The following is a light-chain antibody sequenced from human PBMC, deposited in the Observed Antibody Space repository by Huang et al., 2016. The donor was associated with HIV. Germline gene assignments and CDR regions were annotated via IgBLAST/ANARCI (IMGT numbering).Light chain of an antibody. CDR1: QTVLYSLNKKNY. V-gene: IGKV4-1*01. Sequence: DIVMTQSPDSLAVSPGERATINCKSSQTVLYSLNKKNYLAWFQQKPGRTPKVLIYWGTTRESGVPDRFSGSGSGTDFTLTINNLQAEDVAVYFCLQYYSVPQTFGHGTKVEIK. J-gene: IGKJ1*01. CDR2: WGT. CDR3: LQYYSVPQT.